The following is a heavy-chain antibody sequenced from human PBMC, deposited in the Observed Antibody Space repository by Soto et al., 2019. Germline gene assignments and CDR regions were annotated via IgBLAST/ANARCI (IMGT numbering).Heavy chain of an antibody. CDR3: ARFAMVRPNDY. CDR2: ISAYNGNT. J-gene: IGHJ4*02. CDR1: GYIFTTYG. D-gene: IGHD3-10*01. Sequence: QVHLVQSGAEVKKPGASVKVSCKASGYIFTTYGISWVRQAPGQGLEWMGWISAYNGNTNYAQKFQGRVTMTTDASTNTAYMELRSLRSDDTDVYYCARFAMVRPNDYWGQGTLVTVSS. V-gene: IGHV1-18*01.